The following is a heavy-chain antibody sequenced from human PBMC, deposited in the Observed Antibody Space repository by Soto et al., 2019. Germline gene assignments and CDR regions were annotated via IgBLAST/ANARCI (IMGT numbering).Heavy chain of an antibody. Sequence: ASVKVSCKASGYTFTSYDINWVRQATGQGLERMGWMNPNSGNTGYAQKFQGRVTMTRNTSRDNAKNSLYLQMNSLRAEDTAVYYCARDPNIVATMGSIYYYYGMDVWGQGTTVTVSS. CDR2: MNPNSGNT. D-gene: IGHD5-12*01. J-gene: IGHJ6*02. CDR3: ARDPNIVATMGSIYYYYGMDV. V-gene: IGHV1-8*01. CDR1: GYTFTSYD.